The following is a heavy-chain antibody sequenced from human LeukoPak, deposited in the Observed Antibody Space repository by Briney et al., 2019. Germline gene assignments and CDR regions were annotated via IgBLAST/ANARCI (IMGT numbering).Heavy chain of an antibody. D-gene: IGHD6-19*01. Sequence: GASVKVSCKASGYTFTSYYMHWVRQAPGQGLEWMGIINPSGGSTSYAQKFQGRVTMTRDTSISTAYMELSRLRSDDTAVYYCARDVAVAEYYFDYWGQGTLVTVSS. V-gene: IGHV1-46*01. J-gene: IGHJ4*02. CDR2: INPSGGST. CDR1: GYTFTSYY. CDR3: ARDVAVAEYYFDY.